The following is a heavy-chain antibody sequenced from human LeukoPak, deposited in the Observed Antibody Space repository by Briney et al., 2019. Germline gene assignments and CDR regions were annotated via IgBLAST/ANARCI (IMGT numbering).Heavy chain of an antibody. V-gene: IGHV3-53*01. J-gene: IGHJ4*02. Sequence: GGSLRLSCAASGFTVSSNYMSWVRQAPGKGLEWVSVICSGGSTYYADSVKGRFTISRDNSKNTLYLQMNSLRAEDTAVYYCARFIVGAIDYRDYWGQGTLVTVSS. CDR3: ARFIVGAIDYRDY. CDR2: ICSGGST. CDR1: GFTVSSNY. D-gene: IGHD1-26*01.